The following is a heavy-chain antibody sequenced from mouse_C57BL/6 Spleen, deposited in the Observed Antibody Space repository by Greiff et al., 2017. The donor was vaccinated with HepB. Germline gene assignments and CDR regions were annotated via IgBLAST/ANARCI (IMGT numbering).Heavy chain of an antibody. Sequence: QVQLQQSGAELVKPGASVKISCKASGYAFSSYWMNWVKQRPGKGLEWIGQIYPGDGDTNYNGKFKGKATLTADKSSSTAYMQLSSLTYEDSAVYFCARTHITTVVEGYFDVWGTGTTVTVSS. CDR1: GYAFSSYW. CDR3: ARTHITTVVEGYFDV. J-gene: IGHJ1*03. V-gene: IGHV1-80*01. D-gene: IGHD1-1*01. CDR2: IYPGDGDT.